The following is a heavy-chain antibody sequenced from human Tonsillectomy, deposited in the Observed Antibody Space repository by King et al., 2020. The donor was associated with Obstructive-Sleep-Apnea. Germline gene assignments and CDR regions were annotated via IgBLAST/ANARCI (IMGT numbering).Heavy chain of an antibody. CDR2: IKQDGSVK. J-gene: IGHJ4*02. CDR3: VRGGGVVATF. D-gene: IGHD2-15*01. CDR1: EFTFSSYW. Sequence: VQLVESGGGLVQPGGSLRLSCAASEFTFSSYWMSWVRQAPGKGLEWVATIKQDGSVKYYVASVKGRFTISRDNAKNSLYLQMNSLRAEDTAVYYCVRGGGVVATFWGQGTLVTVSS. V-gene: IGHV3-7*01.